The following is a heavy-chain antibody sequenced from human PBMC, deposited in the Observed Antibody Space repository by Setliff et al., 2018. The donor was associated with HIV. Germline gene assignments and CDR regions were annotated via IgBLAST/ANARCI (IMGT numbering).Heavy chain of an antibody. CDR1: DASITADTFY. D-gene: IGHD1-1*01. J-gene: IGHJ5*02. CDR2: IHNSGTT. Sequence: PSETLSLTCTVSDASITADTFYWNWLRQPPGKGPEWIGYIHNSGTTHYNPAFESRLIISLDMSNNRFSLNLASVTAADTAVYYCARSNLEPTSWLFDPWGPGTLVTVSS. CDR3: ARSNLEPTSWLFDP. V-gene: IGHV4-30-4*08.